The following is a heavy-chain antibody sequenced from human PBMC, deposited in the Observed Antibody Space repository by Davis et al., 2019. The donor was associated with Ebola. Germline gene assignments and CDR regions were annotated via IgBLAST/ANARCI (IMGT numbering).Heavy chain of an antibody. Sequence: ASVKVSCKASGYTFTSYGISWVRQAPGQGLEWMGWISAYNGNTNYAQKLQGRVTMTTDTSTSTAYMELRSLRSDDTAVYYCARGVTMIVVSNWFDPWGQGTLVTVSS. D-gene: IGHD3-22*01. CDR3: ARGVTMIVVSNWFDP. CDR2: ISAYNGNT. CDR1: GYTFTSYG. J-gene: IGHJ5*02. V-gene: IGHV1-18*01.